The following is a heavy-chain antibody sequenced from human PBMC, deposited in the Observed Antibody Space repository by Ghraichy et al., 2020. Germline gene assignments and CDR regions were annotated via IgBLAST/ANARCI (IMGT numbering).Heavy chain of an antibody. V-gene: IGHV3-30*03. CDR2: ISFDGSNK. D-gene: IGHD3-9*01. J-gene: IGHJ6*02. Sequence: GGSLRLSCAASGFIFSSYAMHWVRQAPGKGLVWVASISFDGSNKYYGDSVKGRFTISRDNSKNTVYLQMNNLTAEDTAVYYCNVEAVDSEDYYYGMDVWGQGTTVTVSS. CDR3: NVEAVDSEDYYYGMDV. CDR1: GFIFSSYA.